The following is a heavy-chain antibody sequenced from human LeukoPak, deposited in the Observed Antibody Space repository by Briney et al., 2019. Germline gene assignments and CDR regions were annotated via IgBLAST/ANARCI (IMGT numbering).Heavy chain of an antibody. CDR2: ISGSGGST. CDR3: AKTRRELPLFAEYFQH. D-gene: IGHD1-26*01. CDR1: GFTFSSYA. Sequence: GGSLRLSCAASGFTFSSYAMSWVRQAPGKGLEWVSAISGSGGSTYYADSVKGRFTISRDNSKNTLYLQMNSLRAEDTAVYYCAKTRRELPLFAEYFQHWGQGTLVTVSS. J-gene: IGHJ1*01. V-gene: IGHV3-23*01.